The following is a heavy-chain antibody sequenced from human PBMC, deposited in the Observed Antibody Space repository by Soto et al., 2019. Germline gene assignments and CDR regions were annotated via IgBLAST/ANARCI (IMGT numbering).Heavy chain of an antibody. CDR3: ARDGEAVAGTQHYYYYYGMDV. CDR2: ISYDGSNK. V-gene: IGHV3-30-3*01. J-gene: IGHJ6*02. CDR1: GFTFSSYA. D-gene: IGHD6-19*01. Sequence: GGSLRLSCAASGFTFSSYAMHWVRQAPGKGLEWVAVISYDGSNKYYADSVKGRFTISRDNSKNTLYLQMNSLRAEDTAVYYCARDGEAVAGTQHYYYYYGMDVWGQGTTVTVS.